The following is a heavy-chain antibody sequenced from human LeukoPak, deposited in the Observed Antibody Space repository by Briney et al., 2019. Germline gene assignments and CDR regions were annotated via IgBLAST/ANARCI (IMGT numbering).Heavy chain of an antibody. CDR2: INHSGST. Sequence: SDTLSPTCAVYGGSFSGYYWSWIRQPPGKGLEWIGEINHSGSTNYNPSLKSRVTISVDTSKNQFSLKLSSVTAADTAVYYCAREIAAGSLDYWGQGTLVTVSS. V-gene: IGHV4-34*01. CDR1: GGSFSGYY. D-gene: IGHD6-13*01. CDR3: AREIAAGSLDY. J-gene: IGHJ4*02.